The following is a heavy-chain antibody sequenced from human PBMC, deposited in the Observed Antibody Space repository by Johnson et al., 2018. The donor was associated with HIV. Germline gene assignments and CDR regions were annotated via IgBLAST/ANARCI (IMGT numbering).Heavy chain of an antibody. CDR3: AKDQFSSPGGEAFDM. CDR1: EFTFSSYA. J-gene: IGHJ3*02. D-gene: IGHD6-6*01. V-gene: IGHV3-23*04. Sequence: VQLVESGGGLVQPGGSLRLSCAASEFTFSSYAMSWVRQAPGKGLEWVSVIIDNGDSAYYADSVKGRFPISRDNSKNTLYLQMNSLRAEDTAVYYCAKDQFSSPGGEAFDMWGQGTMVTVSS. CDR2: IIDNGDSA.